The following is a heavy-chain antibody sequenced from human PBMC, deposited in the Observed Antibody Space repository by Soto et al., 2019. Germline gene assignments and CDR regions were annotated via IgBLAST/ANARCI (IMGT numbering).Heavy chain of an antibody. V-gene: IGHV3-13*01. Sequence: PGGSLRLSCAAFGFTYRXXXXHWVRQVAGKGLEGVSSLGGAGAREYAESVKGRFIISRDNANSLYLQMDSLRVGDTAIYYCTRASFGVGMDLWGQGTPVTVSS. D-gene: IGHD3-10*01. CDR3: TRASFGVGMDL. J-gene: IGHJ6*02. CDR1: GFTYRXXX. CDR2: LGGAGAR.